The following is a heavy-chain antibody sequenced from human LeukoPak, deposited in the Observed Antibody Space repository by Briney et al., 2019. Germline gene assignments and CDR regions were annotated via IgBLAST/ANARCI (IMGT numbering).Heavy chain of an antibody. CDR3: ARAGATVTTHFDF. V-gene: IGHV1-18*01. J-gene: IGHJ4*02. CDR1: GYTFSIFG. D-gene: IGHD4-17*01. CDR2: ISAYNGNT. Sequence: ASVKVSCKASGYTFSIFGISWVRQAPGQGLERMGWISAYNGNTNYAQKFQDRVTMTTDTSTSTAYMELRGLRSDDTAMYYCARAGATVTTHFDFWGQGTVVTVSS.